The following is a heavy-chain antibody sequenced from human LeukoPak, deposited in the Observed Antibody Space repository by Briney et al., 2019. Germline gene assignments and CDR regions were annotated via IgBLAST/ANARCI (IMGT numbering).Heavy chain of an antibody. Sequence: ASVKVSCKASGGTFSSYGISWVRQAPGQGLEWMGWISAYNGNTNYAQKLQGRVTMTTDTSTSTAYMELRSLRSDGTAVNYCARDQGYGDSLCDSHSFDYWGQGTLVTVSS. D-gene: IGHD4-17*01. CDR3: ARDQGYGDSLCDSHSFDY. V-gene: IGHV1-18*01. CDR1: GGTFSSYG. J-gene: IGHJ4*02. CDR2: ISAYNGNT.